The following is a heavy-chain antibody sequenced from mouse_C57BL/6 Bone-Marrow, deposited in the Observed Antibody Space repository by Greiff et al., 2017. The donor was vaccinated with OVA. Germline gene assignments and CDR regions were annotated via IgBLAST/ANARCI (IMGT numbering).Heavy chain of an antibody. CDR2: IWGVGST. Sequence: QVQLQQSGPGLVAPSQSLSITCTVSGFSLTSYGVDWVRQSPGKGLEWLGVIWGVGSTNYNSALKSRLSISKDNSKSQVFLKMNSLQTDDTAMYYCASDPYDYDRAYWGQGTLVTVSA. CDR1: GFSLTSYG. CDR3: ASDPYDYDRAY. D-gene: IGHD2-4*01. V-gene: IGHV2-6*01. J-gene: IGHJ3*01.